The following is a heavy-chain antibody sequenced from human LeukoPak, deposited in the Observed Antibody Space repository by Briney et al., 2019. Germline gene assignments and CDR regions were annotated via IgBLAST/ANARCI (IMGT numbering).Heavy chain of an antibody. V-gene: IGHV4-34*01. CDR1: GGSFSGHY. Sequence: SETLSLTCAVYGGSFSGHYWSWIRQPPGKGLEWIGEINHSGSTNYNPSLKSRVTISVDTSKNQFSLKLSSVTAADTAVYYCASSPLRYCSSTSCHGRLDYWGQGTLVTVSS. CDR3: ASSPLRYCSSTSCHGRLDY. J-gene: IGHJ4*02. D-gene: IGHD2-2*01. CDR2: INHSGST.